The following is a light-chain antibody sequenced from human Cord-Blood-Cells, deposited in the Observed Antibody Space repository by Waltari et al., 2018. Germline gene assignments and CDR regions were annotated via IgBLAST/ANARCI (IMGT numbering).Light chain of an antibody. CDR2: GAS. J-gene: IGKJ2*01. Sequence: EIVMTQSPATLSVSPGERATLSCRASQSVSSNLDWYQQKPGQAPRLLIYGASTRATGIPARFRGSGSGTEFTLTISSLQSEDFAVYYCQQYNNWPPYTFGQGTKLEIK. V-gene: IGKV3-15*01. CDR3: QQYNNWPPYT. CDR1: QSVSSN.